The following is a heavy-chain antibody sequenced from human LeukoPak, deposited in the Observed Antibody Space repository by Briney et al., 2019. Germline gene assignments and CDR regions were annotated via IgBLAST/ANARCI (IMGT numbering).Heavy chain of an antibody. CDR3: ARARFLEWSYYFDY. CDR1: GYTFTGYY. Sequence: ASVKVSCKASGYTFTGYYMHWVRQAPGQGLEWMGRINPNSGGTNYAQKFQGRVTMTRDTSISTAYMELSRLRSDDTAVHYCARARFLEWSYYFDYWGQGTLVTVSS. D-gene: IGHD3-3*01. J-gene: IGHJ4*02. V-gene: IGHV1-2*06. CDR2: INPNSGGT.